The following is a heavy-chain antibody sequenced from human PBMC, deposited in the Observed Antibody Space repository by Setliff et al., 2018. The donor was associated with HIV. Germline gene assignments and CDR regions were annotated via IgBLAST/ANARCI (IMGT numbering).Heavy chain of an antibody. CDR2: VYYTGTS. D-gene: IGHD2-2*01. V-gene: IGHV4-31*03. CDR3: ARGESTTWDLAEYFQH. J-gene: IGHJ1*01. Sequence: SETLSLTCTVSGVSVSSGGYYWSWIRRHPGKGLEWIGYVYYTGTSYFNPSLKSRITISVDTSKNHFSLKLGFVTAADTAVYYCARGESTTWDLAEYFQHWGHGTLVTVS. CDR1: GVSVSSGGYY.